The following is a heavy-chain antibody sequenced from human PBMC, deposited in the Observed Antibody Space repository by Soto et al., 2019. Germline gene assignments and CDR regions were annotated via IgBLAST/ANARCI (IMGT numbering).Heavy chain of an antibody. V-gene: IGHV3-11*01. CDR3: ARELSSSLGDYYYGMDV. Sequence: PGRSPRLSSSASGFTFSDYYMSWIRQAPGKGLEWVSYISSSGSTIYYADSVKGRFTISRDNAKNSLYLQMNSLRAEDTAVYYCARELSSSLGDYYYGMDVWGQGTTVTVSS. CDR2: ISSSGSTI. CDR1: GFTFSDYY. J-gene: IGHJ6*02. D-gene: IGHD6-19*01.